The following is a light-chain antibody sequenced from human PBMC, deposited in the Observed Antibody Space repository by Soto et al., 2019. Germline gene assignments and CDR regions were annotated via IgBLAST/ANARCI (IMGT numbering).Light chain of an antibody. CDR2: AAS. V-gene: IGKV1-39*01. Sequence: DIQMTQSPSSLSASVGDRVTITCRASQTINNYVSWYHQKPGKAPKSLIYAASTLQRGVPTRFSGSGSGTYFTLTINSLQPEDSAIYYCQQSAKIPRTFGQGTKVEI. CDR3: QQSAKIPRT. CDR1: QTINNY. J-gene: IGKJ1*01.